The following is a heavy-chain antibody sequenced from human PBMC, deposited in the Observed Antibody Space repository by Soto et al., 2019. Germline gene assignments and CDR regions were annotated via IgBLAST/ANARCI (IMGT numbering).Heavy chain of an antibody. CDR3: ARDYDFWSGYSSHFDY. D-gene: IGHD3-3*01. J-gene: IGHJ4*02. Sequence: VQLVESGGGVVQPGRSLRLSCAASGFTFSSYAMHWVRQAPGKGLEWVAVISYDGSNKYYADSVKGRFTISRDNSKNTLYLQMNSLRAEDTAVYYCARDYDFWSGYSSHFDYWGQGTLVTVSS. V-gene: IGHV3-30-3*01. CDR1: GFTFSSYA. CDR2: ISYDGSNK.